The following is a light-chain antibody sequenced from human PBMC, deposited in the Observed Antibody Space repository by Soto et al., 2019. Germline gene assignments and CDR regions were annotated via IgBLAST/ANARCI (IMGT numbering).Light chain of an antibody. CDR1: QSVSSY. V-gene: IGKV3-15*01. Sequence: EMVMTQSPATLSVSPGGRATLSCRASQSVSSYLAWYQQRPGQPPRLLIYGASTRATGIPARFSGSGSGTEFSLTISSLQSEDFAVYYCQQYNTWPPKYTFGQGTKLEIK. CDR2: GAS. J-gene: IGKJ2*01. CDR3: QQYNTWPPKYT.